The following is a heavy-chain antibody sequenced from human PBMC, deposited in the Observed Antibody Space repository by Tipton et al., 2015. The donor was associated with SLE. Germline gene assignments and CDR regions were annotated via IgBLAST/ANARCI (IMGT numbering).Heavy chain of an antibody. J-gene: IGHJ2*01. Sequence: TLSLTCTVSGGSISSSSYYWGWIRQPPGKGLEWIGSIYYSGSTNYNPSLTSRVTISVDTSKNQFSLKLRSLTAADTAVYYCARDWTPPDYGDSWYFDLWGRGTLVTVSS. CDR2: IYYSGST. CDR3: ARDWTPPDYGDSWYFDL. V-gene: IGHV4-39*07. CDR1: GGSISSSSYY. D-gene: IGHD4-17*01.